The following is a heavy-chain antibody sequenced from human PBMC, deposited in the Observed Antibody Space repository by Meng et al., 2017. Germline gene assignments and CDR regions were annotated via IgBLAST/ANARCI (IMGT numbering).Heavy chain of an antibody. CDR1: GGTFSNYA. D-gene: IGHD1-26*01. CDR3: ARVIVPLSSNWELGS. Sequence: SVKVSCKASGGTFSNYAISWVRQGPGQGLEWMGGIIPIFGTANYAQKFQGRVTLNTDESTNTAYMELSSLRSEDTAVYYCARVIVPLSSNWELGSWGRGTLVTVSS. J-gene: IGHJ5*02. CDR2: IIPIFGTA. V-gene: IGHV1-69*05.